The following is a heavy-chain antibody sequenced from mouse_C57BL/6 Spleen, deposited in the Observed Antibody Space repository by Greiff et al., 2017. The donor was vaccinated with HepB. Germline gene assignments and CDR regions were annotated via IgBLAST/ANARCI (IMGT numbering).Heavy chain of an antibody. V-gene: IGHV5S21*01. D-gene: IGHD1-1*01. J-gene: IGHJ4*01. CDR1: GFTFSSYA. Sequence: EVKVVESGEGLVKPGGSLKLSCAASGFTFSSYAMSWVRQTPEKRLEWVAYISSGGDYIYYADTVKGRFTISRDNARNTLYLQMSSLKSEDTAMYYCAREITTGAMDYWGQGTSVTVSS. CDR2: ISSGGDYI. CDR3: AREITTGAMDY.